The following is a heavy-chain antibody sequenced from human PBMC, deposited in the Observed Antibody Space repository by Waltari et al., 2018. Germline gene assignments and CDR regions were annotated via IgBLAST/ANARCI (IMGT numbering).Heavy chain of an antibody. Sequence: QVQLVQSGAEVKKPGASVKVSCKVSGYTLTELSMHWVRQAPGKGLEWMGGFDPEDGETIYAQKCQGRGTRTEDTSTDTAYMELSSLRSEDTAVYYCATDLGATPNYYYYGMDVWGQGTTVTVSS. D-gene: IGHD1-26*01. CDR1: GYTLTELS. V-gene: IGHV1-24*01. CDR3: ATDLGATPNYYYYGMDV. CDR2: FDPEDGET. J-gene: IGHJ6*02.